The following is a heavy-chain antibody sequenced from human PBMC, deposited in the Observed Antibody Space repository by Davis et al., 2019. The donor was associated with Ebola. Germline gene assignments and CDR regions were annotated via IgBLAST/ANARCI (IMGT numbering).Heavy chain of an antibody. D-gene: IGHD3-22*01. CDR2: INSDGSST. CDR1: GFTFSSYW. CDR3: ARDGAYDSSGFLDY. J-gene: IGHJ4*02. Sequence: GESLKISCAASGFTFSSYWMHWVRQAPGKGLVWVSRINSDGSSTSYADSVKGRFTISRDNAKNTLYLQMNSLRAEDTAVYYCARDGAYDSSGFLDYWGQGTLVTVSS. V-gene: IGHV3-74*01.